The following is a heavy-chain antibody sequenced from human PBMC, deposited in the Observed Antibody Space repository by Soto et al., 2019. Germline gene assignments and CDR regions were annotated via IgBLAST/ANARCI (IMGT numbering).Heavy chain of an antibody. CDR1: GGSFSGYQ. J-gene: IGHJ6*03. V-gene: IGHV4-34*01. D-gene: IGHD3-22*01. Sequence: QVHLQQWGAGLLKPSETLSLTCAVHGGSFSGYQWIWIRQPPGRGLGWIGEVSPGGSTIHSPSLRGRVTISLDTPKTQFSLNLTSVTAADTAVYYCARGSSGYSRTVAYYHYTMDVWGKGTTVTVSS. CDR3: ARGSSGYSRTVAYYHYTMDV. CDR2: VSPGGST.